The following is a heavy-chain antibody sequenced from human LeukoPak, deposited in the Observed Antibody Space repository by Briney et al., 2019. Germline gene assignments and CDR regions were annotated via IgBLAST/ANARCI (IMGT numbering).Heavy chain of an antibody. Sequence: GGSLRLSCAASGFTFSSLWMGWLRQAPGKGLEWVANIKQDGSEKNYVDSVKGRFTISRDNAKNSLYLQMNSLRAEDTAVYYCASGLELDYWGQGTLVTVSS. V-gene: IGHV3-7*03. J-gene: IGHJ4*02. CDR2: IKQDGSEK. CDR1: GFTFSSLW. CDR3: ASGLELDY.